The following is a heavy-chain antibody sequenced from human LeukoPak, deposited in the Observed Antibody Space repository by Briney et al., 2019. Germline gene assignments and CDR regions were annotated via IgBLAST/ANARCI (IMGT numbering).Heavy chain of an antibody. D-gene: IGHD7-27*01. V-gene: IGHV3-23*01. CDR2: ISGSGGST. J-gene: IGHJ4*02. CDR1: GFTFSTYA. CDR3: AKGNWGPLYYFDY. Sequence: GGSLRLSCAASGFTFSTYAITWVRQPPGKGLEWVSGISGSGGSTSYADSVKGRFTISRDNSKNTLSLQMNSLKVEDTAVYYCAKGNWGPLYYFDYWGQGTLVTVSS.